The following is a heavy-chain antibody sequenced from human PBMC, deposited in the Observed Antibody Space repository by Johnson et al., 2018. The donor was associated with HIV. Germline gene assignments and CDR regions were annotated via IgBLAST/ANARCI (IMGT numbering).Heavy chain of an antibody. V-gene: IGHV3-30*04. CDR3: AKTYSEGEVRDAFDI. J-gene: IGHJ3*02. CDR2: ISYDGSYK. Sequence: QVQLVESGGGVVQPGRSLRLSCAASGFTFSRLVMDWVRQAPGKGLEWVALISYDGSYKYYADSVKGRFTISRDNSKNTLYLQMNSLRAEDTAVYYCAKTYSEGEVRDAFDIWGQGTRVNVSS. CDR1: GFTFSRLV. D-gene: IGHD2-21*01.